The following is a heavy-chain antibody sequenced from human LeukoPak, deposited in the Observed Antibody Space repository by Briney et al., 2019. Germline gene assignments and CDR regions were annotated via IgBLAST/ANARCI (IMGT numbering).Heavy chain of an antibody. V-gene: IGHV4-59*01. Sequence: PPETPSLTCTVSGGSITTYYWSWIWQSPGKGLEWIGYIYYSGSGSTNYNPSLESRVTISVDTSKSQFSLKLSSVTAADTAVYYCARGGVWDFDFWGQGTLVTVSS. CDR2: IYYSGSGST. J-gene: IGHJ4*03. CDR1: GGSITTYY. CDR3: ARGGVWDFDF. D-gene: IGHD2-8*01.